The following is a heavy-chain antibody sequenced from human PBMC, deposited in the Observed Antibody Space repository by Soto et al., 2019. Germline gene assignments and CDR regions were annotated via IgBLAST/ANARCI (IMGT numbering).Heavy chain of an antibody. D-gene: IGHD3-3*01. V-gene: IGHV4-30-4*01. CDR1: GGSISSGDYY. J-gene: IGHJ5*02. Sequence: SETLCLTCTVSGGSISSGDYYWSWIRQPPGNGLEWIVYIYYSWSTYYNPSLKSRVTISVDTSKNQFSLKLSSVTAADTAVYYCARTIFGVVIYTWFDPWGQGTLVTVSS. CDR3: ARTIFGVVIYTWFDP. CDR2: IYYSWST.